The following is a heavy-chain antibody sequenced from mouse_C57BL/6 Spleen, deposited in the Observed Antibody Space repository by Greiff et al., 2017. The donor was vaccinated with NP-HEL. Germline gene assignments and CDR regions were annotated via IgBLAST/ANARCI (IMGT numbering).Heavy chain of an antibody. J-gene: IGHJ3*01. CDR3: ARNGNGDWAY. CDR2: IWSGGST. Sequence: VQLQQSGPGLVQPSQSLSITCTVSGFSLTSYGVHWVRQSPGKGLEWLGVIWSGGSTDYNAAFISRLSISKDNSKSQVFFKMNSLQADDTAIYYCARNGNGDWAYWGQGTLVTVSA. V-gene: IGHV2-2*01. D-gene: IGHD1-2*01. CDR1: GFSLTSYG.